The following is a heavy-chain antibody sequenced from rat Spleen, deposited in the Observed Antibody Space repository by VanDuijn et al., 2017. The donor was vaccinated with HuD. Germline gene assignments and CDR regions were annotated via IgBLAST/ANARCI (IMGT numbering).Heavy chain of an antibody. Sequence: EVYLVESGGGLVQPGRSLKLSCAASGFTFSDYYMAWVRQAPNKGLEWVASITNASGRTYYSDFVKGRFTISRDTAQNTLYLQMNSLKSEDTATYYCTRPGPGYPFAYWGRGTLVTVSS. J-gene: IGHJ3*01. CDR3: TRPGPGYPFAY. CDR1: GFTFSDYY. V-gene: IGHV5-22*01. D-gene: IGHD1-4*01. CDR2: ITNASGRT.